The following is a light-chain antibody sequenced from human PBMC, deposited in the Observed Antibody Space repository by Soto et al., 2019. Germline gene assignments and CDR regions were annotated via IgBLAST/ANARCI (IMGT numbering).Light chain of an antibody. J-gene: IGLJ2*01. CDR1: SSNIGAGYD. CDR3: QSYDSSLSVVV. CDR2: GNS. Sequence: QYVLTQPPSVSGAPGQRVTISCTGSSSNIGAGYDVHWYQQLPGTAPKLLIYGNSNRPSGVPDRFSGSKSGTSASLAITGLQAEDEADYYCQSYDSSLSVVVIGGGTKLTVL. V-gene: IGLV1-40*01.